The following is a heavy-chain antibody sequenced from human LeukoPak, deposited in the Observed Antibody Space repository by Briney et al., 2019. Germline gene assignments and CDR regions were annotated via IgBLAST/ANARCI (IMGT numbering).Heavy chain of an antibody. CDR2: IIPIFGTA. Sequence: SVKVSCKASGGTFSSYAISWVRQAPGQGLEWMGGIIPIFGTANYAQKFQGRVTITADESASTAYMELSSLRSEDTAVYYCARSRGTCYSCGDYWGQGTLVTVSA. V-gene: IGHV1-69*01. CDR3: ARSRGTCYSCGDY. D-gene: IGHD2-15*01. J-gene: IGHJ4*02. CDR1: GGTFSSYA.